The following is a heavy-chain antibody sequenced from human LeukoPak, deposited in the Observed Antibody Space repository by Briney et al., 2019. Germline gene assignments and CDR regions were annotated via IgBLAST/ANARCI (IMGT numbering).Heavy chain of an antibody. CDR3: VTRLA. CDR1: GFTVSSNY. D-gene: IGHD3-16*01. V-gene: IGHV3-53*01. Sequence: GRSLRLSCAASGFTVSSNYMSWVRQAPGKGLDWVSMIYSGGSTNYADSVKGRFTISRDSSKNTLYLQMNSLRAEDTAVYYCVTRLAWGQGTLVTVSS. J-gene: IGHJ5*02. CDR2: IYSGGST.